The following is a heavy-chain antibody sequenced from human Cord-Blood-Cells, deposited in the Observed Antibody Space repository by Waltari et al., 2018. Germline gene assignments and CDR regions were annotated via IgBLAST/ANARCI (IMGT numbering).Heavy chain of an antibody. D-gene: IGHD1-26*01. Sequence: QLQLQESGPGLVKPSETLSLTCPVSGGSISSSSYYWGWIRQPPGKGLEWIGSIYYSGSTYYNPSLKSRVTISVDTSKNQFSLKLSSVTAADTAVYYCASWWSYYAFDIWGQGTMVTVSS. CDR1: GGSISSSSYY. J-gene: IGHJ3*02. CDR3: ASWWSYYAFDI. CDR2: IYYSGST. V-gene: IGHV4-39*01.